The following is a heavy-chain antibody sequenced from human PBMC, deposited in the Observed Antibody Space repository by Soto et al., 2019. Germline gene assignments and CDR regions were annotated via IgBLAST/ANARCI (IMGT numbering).Heavy chain of an antibody. CDR1: GGSFRGYY. CDR3: ATHSGYVSNPYYYYMDV. CDR2: INHSGST. V-gene: IGHV4-34*01. J-gene: IGHJ6*03. Sequence: ETLSPTFPVSGGSFRGYYWSWIRPPPGKGLEWIGEINHSGSTNYNPSLKSRVTISVDTSKNQFSLKLSSVTAADTAVYYCATHSGYVSNPYYYYMDVWGKGTTVTVSS. D-gene: IGHD5-12*01.